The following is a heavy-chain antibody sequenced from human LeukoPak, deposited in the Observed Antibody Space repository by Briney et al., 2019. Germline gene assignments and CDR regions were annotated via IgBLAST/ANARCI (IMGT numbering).Heavy chain of an antibody. Sequence: SETLSLTCTVSGGSISSYYWSWIRQPPGKGLEWIGYIYYSGSTNYNPSLKSRVTISVDTSKNQFSLKLSSVTAADTAVYYCARTFYAPYYDSSADWFDPWGQGNLVTVSS. D-gene: IGHD3-22*01. CDR2: IYYSGST. CDR3: ARTFYAPYYDSSADWFDP. V-gene: IGHV4-59*01. J-gene: IGHJ5*02. CDR1: GGSISSYY.